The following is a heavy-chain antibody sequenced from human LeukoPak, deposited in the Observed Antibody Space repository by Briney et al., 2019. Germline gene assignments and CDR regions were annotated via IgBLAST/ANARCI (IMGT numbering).Heavy chain of an antibody. Sequence: GGPLRLSCAASGFTLSSYWMSWVRQAPGKGLEWVANIKQDGSEINYVDSVKGRFTISRDNAKNSMLLQMNSLRAEDTAVYYCARADYGGNLFFDYWGQGALVTVSS. CDR2: IKQDGSEI. V-gene: IGHV3-7*04. D-gene: IGHD4-23*01. CDR3: ARADYGGNLFFDY. J-gene: IGHJ4*02. CDR1: GFTLSSYW.